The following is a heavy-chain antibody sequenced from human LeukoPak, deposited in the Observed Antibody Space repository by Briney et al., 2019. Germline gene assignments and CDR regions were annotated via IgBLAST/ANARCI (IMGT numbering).Heavy chain of an antibody. CDR3: ARDSADYGDYDY. V-gene: IGHV3-23*01. Sequence: PGGSLRLSCAVSGFTFSSYAMSWVRQAPGKGLEWVSTISYSGSSTYYADSVKGRFTISRDNSKNTLYLHLNRLRADDTAVYYCARDSADYGDYDYWGQGTLVTVSS. J-gene: IGHJ4*02. CDR1: GFTFSSYA. CDR2: ISYSGSST. D-gene: IGHD4-17*01.